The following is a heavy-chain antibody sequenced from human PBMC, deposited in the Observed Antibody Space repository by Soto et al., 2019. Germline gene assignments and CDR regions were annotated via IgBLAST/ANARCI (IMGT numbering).Heavy chain of an antibody. CDR1: GFTFSNAW. Sequence: PGGSVRLSCAASGFTFSNAWMSWVRQAPGKGLEWVGRIKSKTDGGTTDYAAPVKGRFTISRDDSKNTLYLQMNSLKTEDTAVYYCTTDDGYCTNGVCYTPNWFDPWGQGTLVTVSS. D-gene: IGHD2-8*01. J-gene: IGHJ5*02. CDR2: IKSKTDGGTT. CDR3: TTDDGYCTNGVCYTPNWFDP. V-gene: IGHV3-15*01.